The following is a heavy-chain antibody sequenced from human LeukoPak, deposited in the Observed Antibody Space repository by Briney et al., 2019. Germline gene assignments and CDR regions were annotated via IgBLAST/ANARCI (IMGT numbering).Heavy chain of an antibody. D-gene: IGHD1-26*01. V-gene: IGHV5-51*01. J-gene: IGHJ3*02. Sequence: GESLKISFKGSGXSFTNYCIVWVRQMPGKGLEWMGIIYPDDSDTRYSPSFQGQVTISADKSISTAYLQWSSLKASDTAMYYCARDGNVVGATGNDAFDIWGQGTIVTVSS. CDR3: ARDGNVVGATGNDAFDI. CDR2: IYPDDSDT. CDR1: GXSFTNYC.